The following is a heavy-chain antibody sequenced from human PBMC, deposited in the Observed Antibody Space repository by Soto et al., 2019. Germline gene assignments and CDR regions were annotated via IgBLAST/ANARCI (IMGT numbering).Heavy chain of an antibody. D-gene: IGHD6-19*01. Sequence: PGGSLRLSCTASGFTFSHHFMNWIRQAPGKGLEWVSGVSASGLNTDYADPVKGRFYISRDNSKNTVSLHMNSLRAEDTAVYYCTRAPRGIIVAPDYWGQGTLVTVSS. CDR3: TRAPRGIIVAPDY. V-gene: IGHV3-23*01. CDR2: VSASGLNT. J-gene: IGHJ4*02. CDR1: GFTFSHHF.